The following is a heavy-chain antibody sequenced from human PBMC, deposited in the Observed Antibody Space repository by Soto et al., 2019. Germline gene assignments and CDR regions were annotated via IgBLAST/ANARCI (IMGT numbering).Heavy chain of an antibody. CDR2: ISAHNGNT. Sequence: QVHLVQSGAEVKKPGASVKVSCKASGYTFTSYGITWVRQAPGQGLEWMGWISAHNGNTDYAQKLQGRVIVTRDTSTSTAYMGLRSLISDDTAVYYCARGRDGAYWGQGARVTVSS. V-gene: IGHV1-18*01. J-gene: IGHJ4*02. D-gene: IGHD3-10*01. CDR1: GYTFTSYG. CDR3: ARGRDGAY.